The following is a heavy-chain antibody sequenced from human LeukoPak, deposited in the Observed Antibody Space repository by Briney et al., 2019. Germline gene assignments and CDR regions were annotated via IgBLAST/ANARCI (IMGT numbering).Heavy chain of an antibody. J-gene: IGHJ1*01. D-gene: IGHD3-22*01. Sequence: ASVKVSCKASGYTFTSYGISWVRQAPGQGLEWMGWISGYNGNTNYAQKLQGRVTMTTGTSTGTAYMELRSLRSDDTAVYYCARGGADSSGYYEYFQYWGQGTLVTVSS. CDR1: GYTFTSYG. V-gene: IGHV1-18*01. CDR2: ISGYNGNT. CDR3: ARGGADSSGYYEYFQY.